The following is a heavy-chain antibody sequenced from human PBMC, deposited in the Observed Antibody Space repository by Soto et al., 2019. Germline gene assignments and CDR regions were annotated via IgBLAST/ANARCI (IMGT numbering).Heavy chain of an antibody. J-gene: IGHJ3*02. CDR1: GGTFSSYA. D-gene: IGHD5-18*01. CDR3: ARSDGCGYSYGYPADGAFDI. CDR2: IIPIFGTA. Sequence: ASVKVSCKASGGTFSSYAISWVRQAPGQGLEWMGGIIPIFGTANYAQKFQGRVTITADKSTSTAYMELSSLRSEDTAVYYCARSDGCGYSYGYPADGAFDIWGQGTMVTVSS. V-gene: IGHV1-69*06.